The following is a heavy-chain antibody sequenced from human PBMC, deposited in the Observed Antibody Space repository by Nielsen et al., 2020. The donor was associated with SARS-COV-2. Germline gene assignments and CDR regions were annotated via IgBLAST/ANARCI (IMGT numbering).Heavy chain of an antibody. V-gene: IGHV4-31*02. J-gene: IGHJ6*03. Sequence: RQAPGKGLEWIGYIYYSGSTYYNPSLKSRVTISVDTSKNQFSLKLSSVTAADTAIYFCARGKKSLSGAFLTFYYYYCMDVWGKGTAVTVSS. CDR3: ARGKKSLSGAFLTFYYYYCMDV. CDR2: IYYSGST. D-gene: IGHD3-3*01.